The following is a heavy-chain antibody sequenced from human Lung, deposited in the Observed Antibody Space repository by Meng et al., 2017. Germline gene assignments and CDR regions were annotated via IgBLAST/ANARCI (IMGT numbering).Heavy chain of an antibody. D-gene: IGHD3-10*01. Sequence: QVRLQESGPGLVKPSQTLHLTCTVSGGSISSGVYYCSWIRPHPGNGLELIGHIHYTGRTYYNPSLESRITISVDTSKRQFSLRLSSMTAADTAVYYCAREADGSGRLDYWGQGTLVTVSS. V-gene: IGHV4-31*03. J-gene: IGHJ4*02. CDR1: GGSISSGVYY. CDR3: AREADGSGRLDY. CDR2: IHYTGRT.